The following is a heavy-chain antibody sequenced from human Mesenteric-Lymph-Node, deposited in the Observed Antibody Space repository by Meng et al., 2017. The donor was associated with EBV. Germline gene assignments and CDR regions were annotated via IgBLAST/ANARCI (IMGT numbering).Heavy chain of an antibody. CDR1: GASHSSTTYY. V-gene: IGHV4-39*07. Sequence: LQWCGPWLLNASEPLSLTCSGSGASHSSTTYYWGWNRQAPGKGLEWNGGMSYISGTTSYNASLKSRVTISIDSSKNQFSLRLQSVTAADTAVYFCATSYGYTSTYWGPGTLVTVSS. J-gene: IGHJ4*02. CDR3: ATSYGYTSTY. D-gene: IGHD5-18*01. CDR2: MSYISGTT.